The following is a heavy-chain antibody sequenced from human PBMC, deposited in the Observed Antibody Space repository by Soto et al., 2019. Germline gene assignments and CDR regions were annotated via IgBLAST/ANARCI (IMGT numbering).Heavy chain of an antibody. J-gene: IGHJ5*02. CDR3: ARDFWSGTFNWFDP. Sequence: SVKVSCKDSGYTFTIYGISGVGQSGGQGLEWMGCISAYNGNTNYAQKLQGRVTMTTDTSTSTAYMELRSLRSDDTAVYYCARDFWSGTFNWFDPWGQGTLVTVSS. D-gene: IGHD3-3*01. CDR2: ISAYNGNT. V-gene: IGHV1-18*04. CDR1: GYTFTIYG.